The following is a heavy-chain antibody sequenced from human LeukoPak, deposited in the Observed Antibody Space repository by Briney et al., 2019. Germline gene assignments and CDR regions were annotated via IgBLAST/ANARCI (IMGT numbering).Heavy chain of an antibody. Sequence: GESLKISCKGSGYSFTNYWIAWVRQMPGKGLEWMGIIHPGDSNTRYSPSFQGQVTISVDKSITTAYLQWSSLKASDTAVYYCATGRYCSGATCYSSLDFWGQGTLVTVSS. D-gene: IGHD2-15*01. CDR3: ATGRYCSGATCYSSLDF. V-gene: IGHV5-51*01. CDR2: IHPGDSNT. CDR1: GYSFTNYW. J-gene: IGHJ4*02.